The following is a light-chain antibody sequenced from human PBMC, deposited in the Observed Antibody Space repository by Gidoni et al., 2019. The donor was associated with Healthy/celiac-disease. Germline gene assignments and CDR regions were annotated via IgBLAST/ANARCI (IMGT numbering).Light chain of an antibody. Sequence: DIQMTQSPSSLSASVGDRVTITCRASQSISSYLNWYQQKPGKAPKLLIDDASSLQGGVPSRFSGSGSGTDFTRTSSSLQPEDFATYYCRQSYPATFGQGTKVEIK. J-gene: IGKJ1*01. CDR3: RQSYPAT. CDR2: DAS. V-gene: IGKV1-39*01. CDR1: QSISSY.